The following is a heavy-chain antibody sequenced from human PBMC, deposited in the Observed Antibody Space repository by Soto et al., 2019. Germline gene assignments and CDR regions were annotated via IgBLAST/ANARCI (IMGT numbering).Heavy chain of an antibody. CDR2: IYPSGST. CDR1: GGSISGHS. D-gene: IGHD5-12*01. J-gene: IGHJ4*02. V-gene: IGHV4-4*07. CDR3: VRGRSYSVYDF. Sequence: SETLSLTCTVSGGSISGHSWIWIRQPAGRGLEWIGHIYPSGSTSYNPSLRSRVTMSPDTSKNQIFLNLTSVTAADTAVFYCVRGRSYSVYDFWGPGTLVTVSS.